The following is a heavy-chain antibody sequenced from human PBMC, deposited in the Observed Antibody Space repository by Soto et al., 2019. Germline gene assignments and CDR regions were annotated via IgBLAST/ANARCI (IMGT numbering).Heavy chain of an antibody. V-gene: IGHV1-69*13. CDR3: ARVADSLTTVSYYFFDI. J-gene: IGHJ4*02. D-gene: IGHD4-4*01. CDR2: IIPVLNTA. Sequence: SVEVSVKASGGTFSNRAISWVRQAAGQRLEWMGGIIPVLNTANVAENLQGRVTFSADESTSTAYMELSGLTSDDTAVYFCARVADSLTTVSYYFFDIWGQGTQVTVSS. CDR1: GGTFSNRA.